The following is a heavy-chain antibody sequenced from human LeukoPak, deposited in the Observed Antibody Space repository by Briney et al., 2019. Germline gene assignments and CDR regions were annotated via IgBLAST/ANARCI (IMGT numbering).Heavy chain of an antibody. CDR2: IYYSGST. CDR3: ARSRVAVAGNFDY. CDR1: GDSISSYY. D-gene: IGHD6-19*01. Sequence: TSETLSLTCTVSGDSISSYYCSWIRQPPGKGLEWIGYIYYSGSTSYNPSLKSRVTISLDTSNNQFSLKLRSVTAADTAVYYCARSRVAVAGNFDYWGQGTLVTVSS. J-gene: IGHJ4*02. V-gene: IGHV4-59*01.